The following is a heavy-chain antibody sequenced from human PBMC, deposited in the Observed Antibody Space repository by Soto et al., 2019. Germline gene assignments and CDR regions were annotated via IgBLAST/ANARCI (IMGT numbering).Heavy chain of an antibody. J-gene: IGHJ4*02. V-gene: IGHV3-21*01. CDR1: GFTFSSYS. D-gene: IGHD6-19*01. CDR2: ISSSSSYI. CDR3: ASLAVAGTEFDY. Sequence: GGSLRLSCAASGFTFSSYSMNWVRQAPGKGLEWVSSISSSSSYIYYADSVKGRFTISRDNAKSSLYLQMNSLRAEDTAVYYCASLAVAGTEFDYWGQGTLVTVSS.